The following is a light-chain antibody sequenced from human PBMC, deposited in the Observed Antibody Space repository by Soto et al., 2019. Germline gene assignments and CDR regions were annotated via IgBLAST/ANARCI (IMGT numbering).Light chain of an antibody. CDR2: GAT. V-gene: IGKV1-39*01. CDR1: PTISNY. J-gene: IGKJ3*01. CDR3: QQSYSSPFT. Sequence: DIQMTQSPSSLSASVGARVTIICRASPTISNYLNWYQQKPGKAPKVLIYGATRLQSGVPSRVSGSGVGTDVTLTISSLQPEECATYDGQQSYSSPFTFGPGTKVDIK.